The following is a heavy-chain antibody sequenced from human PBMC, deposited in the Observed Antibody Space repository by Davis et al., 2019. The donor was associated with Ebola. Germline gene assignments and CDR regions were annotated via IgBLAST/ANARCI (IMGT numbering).Heavy chain of an antibody. J-gene: IGHJ3*01. Sequence: GESLKISCKGSGYSFSSYWIAWARQMPGKGMEWMGIIFPSDSDTRYSPSFQGQVTISADKSIYTAYLQWSSLKASDTAMYYCATYAGPNDAFDVWGQGTMVTVSS. V-gene: IGHV5-51*01. D-gene: IGHD2-2*01. CDR2: IFPSDSDT. CDR1: GYSFSSYW. CDR3: ATYAGPNDAFDV.